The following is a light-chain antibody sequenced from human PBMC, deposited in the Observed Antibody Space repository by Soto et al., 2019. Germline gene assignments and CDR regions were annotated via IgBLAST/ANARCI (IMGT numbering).Light chain of an antibody. CDR2: GAS. J-gene: IGKJ1*01. V-gene: IGKV3-20*01. Sequence: EIVLTQSPGTLSLSPGERATLSCRASQSVSSSYLAWYQQKPGQAPRLLIYGASSRATGIPDRFSGSGSGTDFTLTISGLEPEDLAVYYWQQYGSSPKTVGQGTKVQIK. CDR1: QSVSSSY. CDR3: QQYGSSPKT.